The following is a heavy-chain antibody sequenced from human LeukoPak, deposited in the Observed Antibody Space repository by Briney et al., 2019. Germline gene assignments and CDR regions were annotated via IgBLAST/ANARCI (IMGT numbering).Heavy chain of an antibody. CDR3: ARGRAHCSSTSCYGGYYYYYYMDV. J-gene: IGHJ6*03. CDR1: GFTLSSHW. V-gene: IGHV4-34*01. CDR2: INHSGST. Sequence: GSLRLSCAASGFTLSSHWMSWVRQPPGKGLEWIGEINHSGSTNYNPSLKSRVTISVDTSKNQFSLKLSSVTAADTAVYYCARGRAHCSSTSCYGGYYYYYYMDVWGKGTTVTVSS. D-gene: IGHD2-2*01.